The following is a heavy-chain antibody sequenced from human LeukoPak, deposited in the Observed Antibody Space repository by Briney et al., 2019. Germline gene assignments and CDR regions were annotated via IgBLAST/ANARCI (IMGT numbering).Heavy chain of an antibody. V-gene: IGHV1-69*04. CDR2: IIPILGIA. Sequence: ASVKVSCKASGYTFTGYYMHWVRQAPGQGLEWMGRIIPILGIANYAQKFQGRVTITADKSTSTAYMELSSLRSEDTAVYYCAREDYGDYGYYYYGMDVWGQGTTVTVSS. D-gene: IGHD4-17*01. CDR1: GYTFTGYY. CDR3: AREDYGDYGYYYYGMDV. J-gene: IGHJ6*02.